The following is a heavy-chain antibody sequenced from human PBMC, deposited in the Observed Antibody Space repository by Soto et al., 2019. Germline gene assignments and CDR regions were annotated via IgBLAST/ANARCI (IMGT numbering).Heavy chain of an antibody. V-gene: IGHV3-48*02. CDR1: GFIFTSYA. Sequence: GGSLRLSCAASGFIFTSYAMNWVRQAPGKGLEWVSYISSNSGTIYYTDSVKGRFTISRDNTKNSLYLQMNSLRDEDTAVYYCARDWYYYGSGSYYPFDYWGQGTLVTVSS. CDR3: ARDWYYYGSGSYYPFDY. CDR2: ISSNSGTI. J-gene: IGHJ4*02. D-gene: IGHD3-10*01.